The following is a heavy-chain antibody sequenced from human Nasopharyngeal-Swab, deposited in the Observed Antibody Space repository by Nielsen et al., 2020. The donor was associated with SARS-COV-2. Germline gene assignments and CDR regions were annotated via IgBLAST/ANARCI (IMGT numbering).Heavy chain of an antibody. CDR2: ITGNGDTT. Sequence: GGSLRLSCAASGFTFSSFGMYWLRQAPGKGLEWVSTITGNGDTTYYADSVKGRFTISRDNSENTVYLQMNSLRAEDTALYHCARPLSRDSTWTTEANWFDPWGQGTLVTVSS. CDR1: GFTFSSFG. V-gene: IGHV3-23*01. CDR3: ARPLSRDSTWTTEANWFDP. J-gene: IGHJ5*02. D-gene: IGHD6-13*01.